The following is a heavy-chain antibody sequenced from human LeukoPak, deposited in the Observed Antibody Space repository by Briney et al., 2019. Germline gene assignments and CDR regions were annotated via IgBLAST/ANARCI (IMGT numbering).Heavy chain of an antibody. CDR1: GGTFSSYA. D-gene: IGHD4-11*01. V-gene: IGHV1-69*13. Sequence: ASVKVSCKASGGTFSSYAISWVRQAPGQGLEWMGGIISIFGTANYAQKFQGRVTITADESTSTAYMELSSLRSEDTAVYYCARVGGDTIHDYSTDYWGQGTLVTVSS. CDR2: IISIFGTA. J-gene: IGHJ4*02. CDR3: ARVGGDTIHDYSTDY.